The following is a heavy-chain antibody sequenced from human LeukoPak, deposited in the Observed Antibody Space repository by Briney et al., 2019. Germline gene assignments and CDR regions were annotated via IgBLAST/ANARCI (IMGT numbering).Heavy chain of an antibody. Sequence: ASVRVSCKASVGTFSSYAICWVRQAPGQGLEWMGGIIPIFGTANYAQKFQGRVTITADESTSTAYMELSSLRSEDTAVYYCARESSFLVPAATWAGVTYNWFDPWGQGTLVTVSS. CDR2: IIPIFGTA. V-gene: IGHV1-69*01. D-gene: IGHD2-2*01. CDR3: ARESSFLVPAATWAGVTYNWFDP. J-gene: IGHJ5*02. CDR1: VGTFSSYA.